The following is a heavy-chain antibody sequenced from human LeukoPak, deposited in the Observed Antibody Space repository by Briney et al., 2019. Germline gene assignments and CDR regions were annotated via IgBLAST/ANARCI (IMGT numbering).Heavy chain of an antibody. Sequence: GGSLRLSCAASGFTFDDYGMSWVRRAPGKGLEWVSGINWNGGSTGYADSVKGRFTISRDNAKNSLYLQMNSLRAEDTALYYCARDMYYYDSSGYYPDYWGQGTLVTVSS. V-gene: IGHV3-20*04. D-gene: IGHD3-22*01. CDR2: INWNGGST. CDR1: GFTFDDYG. J-gene: IGHJ4*02. CDR3: ARDMYYYDSSGYYPDY.